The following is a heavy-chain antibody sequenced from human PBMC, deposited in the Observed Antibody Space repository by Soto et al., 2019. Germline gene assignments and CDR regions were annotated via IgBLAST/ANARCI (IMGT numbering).Heavy chain of an antibody. CDR3: ARVALGYDYADV. J-gene: IGHJ6*02. Sequence: ASVKVSFKAFGYTFNAFYMHWVRHAPGQGLEWMGVINPSGDGTSYAQKFQGRVTMTRDTSTSTVYMELSSLRSEDTAVYYCARVALGYDYADVWGQGTTVTVSS. D-gene: IGHD4-17*01. CDR1: GYTFNAFY. CDR2: INPSGDGT. V-gene: IGHV1-46*02.